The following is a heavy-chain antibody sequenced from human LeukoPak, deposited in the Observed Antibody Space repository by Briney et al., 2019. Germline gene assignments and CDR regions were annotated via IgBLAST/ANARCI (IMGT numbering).Heavy chain of an antibody. J-gene: IGHJ4*02. CDR3: VRDNYGVDY. CDR1: GFTFSNYW. V-gene: IGHV3-74*01. D-gene: IGHD4-11*01. CDR2: ITSDGSTT. Sequence: GSLRHSCAASGFTFSNYWMQVVRQAPGKGLVWPSHITSDGSTTTYADSVKGRFTTSRDNAKNTLYLQMNSLRAEDTAVYYCVRDNYGVDYWGQGTLVTVSS.